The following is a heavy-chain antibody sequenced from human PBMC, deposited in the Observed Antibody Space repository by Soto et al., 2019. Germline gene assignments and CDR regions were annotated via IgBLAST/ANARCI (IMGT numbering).Heavy chain of an antibody. CDR3: ARQGSQTGKFYYYGMDV. CDR2: IDPSDSDT. J-gene: IGHJ6*02. V-gene: IGHV5-51*01. CDR1: GYSFTSYW. D-gene: IGHD3-10*01. Sequence: GESLKISCKGSGYSFTSYWISWVRQMPGKGLEWMGRIDPSDSDTRYSPSFQGQVTISADKSISTAYLQWSSLKASDTAMYYCARQGSQTGKFYYYGMDVWGQGTTVTVSS.